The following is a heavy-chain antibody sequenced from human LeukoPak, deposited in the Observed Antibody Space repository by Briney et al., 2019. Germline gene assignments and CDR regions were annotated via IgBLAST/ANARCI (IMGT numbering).Heavy chain of an antibody. J-gene: IGHJ4*02. CDR1: GSSINVYY. CDR2: ISYSGST. V-gene: IGHV4-59*01. CDR3: VRSSSSIFDY. Sequence: SETLSLTCTASGSSINVYYWSWIRQSPGKGLEWIAYISYSGSTNYNPSLKSRVTISVDTSKNQFSLRLSSMTAADTAVYYCVRSSSSIFDYWGQGTLVTVSS. D-gene: IGHD6-6*01.